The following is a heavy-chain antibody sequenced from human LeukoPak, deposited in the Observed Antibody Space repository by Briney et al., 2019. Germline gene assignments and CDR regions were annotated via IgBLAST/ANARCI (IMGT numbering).Heavy chain of an antibody. CDR3: ARGNILTGYCFDF. D-gene: IGHD3-9*01. CDR2: IHYTGAI. Sequence: SETLSLTCAVYGGSITGYYWSWIRQTPGRGLEWVGEIHYTGAISYNPSLKSRATISTDPSKNQFSLRLSSVTAADTAVYYCARGNILTGYCFDFWGQGALVTVSS. J-gene: IGHJ4*02. V-gene: IGHV4-34*01. CDR1: GGSITGYY.